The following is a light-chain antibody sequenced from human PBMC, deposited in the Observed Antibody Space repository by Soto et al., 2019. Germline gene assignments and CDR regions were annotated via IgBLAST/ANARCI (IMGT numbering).Light chain of an antibody. CDR3: AAWDDSLKGRV. Sequence: QSVLTQPPSASGTPGQRVTISCSGSRSNIGSNPVNWYQQLPGTAPKLLIYSSDQRPSGVPDRFSGSKSGTSASLAISGLQSEDEADYYCAAWDDSLKGRVFGGGTKVTVL. CDR1: RSNIGSNP. CDR2: SSD. V-gene: IGLV1-44*01. J-gene: IGLJ2*01.